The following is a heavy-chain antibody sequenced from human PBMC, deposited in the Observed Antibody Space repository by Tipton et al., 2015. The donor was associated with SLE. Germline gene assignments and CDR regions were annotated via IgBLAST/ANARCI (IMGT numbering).Heavy chain of an antibody. V-gene: IGHV4-39*07. Sequence: TLSLTCSVSGGSISSRSHYWGWIRQPPGKGLEWIGSIHYSGSTYDNPSLKSRVTISVDTSKNQFSLKLSSVAAADTAVYYCARAGGGDSNWFDPWGQGTLVTVSS. J-gene: IGHJ5*02. D-gene: IGHD2-21*01. CDR1: GGSISSRSHY. CDR2: IHYSGST. CDR3: ARAGGGDSNWFDP.